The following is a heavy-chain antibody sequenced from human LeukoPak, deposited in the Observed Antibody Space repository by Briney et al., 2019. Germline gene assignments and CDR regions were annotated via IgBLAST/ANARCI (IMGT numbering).Heavy chain of an antibody. CDR3: AKDGGSSWYGAFDI. Sequence: GGSLRLSCAASGFTFSSYAMHWVRQAPGKGLEWVAVTSYDGSNKYYADSVKGRFTISRDNAKNSVYLQMNSLRAEDTAVYYCAKDGGSSWYGAFDIWGQGTMVTVSS. D-gene: IGHD6-13*01. CDR2: TSYDGSNK. V-gene: IGHV3-30-3*01. J-gene: IGHJ3*02. CDR1: GFTFSSYA.